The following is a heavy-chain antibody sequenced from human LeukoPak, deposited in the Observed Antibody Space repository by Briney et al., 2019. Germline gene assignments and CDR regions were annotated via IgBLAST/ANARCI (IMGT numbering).Heavy chain of an antibody. CDR1: GGSINSSSYY. J-gene: IGHJ1*01. CDR3: ARAYGGNSQYFQH. Sequence: SETLPLTCTVSGGSINSSSYYWGWIRQPPGKGLEWIGSIHHSGSTNYNPSLKSRVTISLDTSKNQFSLKLSSVTAADTAVYYCARAYGGNSQYFQHWGQGTLVTVSS. D-gene: IGHD4-23*01. CDR2: IHHSGST. V-gene: IGHV4-39*07.